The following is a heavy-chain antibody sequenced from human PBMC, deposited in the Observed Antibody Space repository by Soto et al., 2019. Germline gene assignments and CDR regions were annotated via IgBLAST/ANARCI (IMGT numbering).Heavy chain of an antibody. D-gene: IGHD2-15*01. CDR2: ISWNSGSI. CDR3: AKDKGPPMTPTKSSYYYYMDV. Sequence: GGSLRLSCAASGFTFDDYAMHWVRQAPGKGLEWVSGISWNSGSIGYADSVKGRFTISRDNAKNSLYLQMNSLRAEDTALYYCAKDKGPPMTPTKSSYYYYMDVWGKGTTVTVSS. V-gene: IGHV3-9*01. CDR1: GFTFDDYA. J-gene: IGHJ6*03.